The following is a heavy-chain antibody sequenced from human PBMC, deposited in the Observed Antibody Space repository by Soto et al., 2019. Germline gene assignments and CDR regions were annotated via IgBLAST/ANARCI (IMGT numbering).Heavy chain of an antibody. J-gene: IGHJ4*02. V-gene: IGHV2-5*02. D-gene: IGHD2-2*01. CDR3: AHRAYCSNTNCLGRGHFDY. Sequence: QITLKESGPTLVKPTQTLTLTCTFSGFSLSTSGVGVGWIRQPPGKALEWLALIYWDDDKRYSPSLKSRLTITKDTSKNQVVLTITNMDPVDTATDYCAHRAYCSNTNCLGRGHFDYWGQGTLVTVSS. CDR1: GFSLSTSGVG. CDR2: IYWDDDK.